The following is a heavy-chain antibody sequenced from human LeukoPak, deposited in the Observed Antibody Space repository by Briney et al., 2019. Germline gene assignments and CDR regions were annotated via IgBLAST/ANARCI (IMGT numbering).Heavy chain of an antibody. CDR3: ARDSGLWFGEGYGMDV. J-gene: IGHJ6*02. Sequence: ASVKVSCKASGYTFTSYGISWVRQAPGQGLEWMGWISAYNGNTNYTQKLQGRVTMTTDTSTSTAYMELRSLRSDDTAVYYCARDSGLWFGEGYGMDVWGQGTTVTVSS. CDR2: ISAYNGNT. V-gene: IGHV1-18*01. CDR1: GYTFTSYG. D-gene: IGHD3-10*01.